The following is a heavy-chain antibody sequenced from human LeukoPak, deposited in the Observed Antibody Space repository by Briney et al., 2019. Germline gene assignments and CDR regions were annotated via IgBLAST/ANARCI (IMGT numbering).Heavy chain of an antibody. J-gene: IGHJ4*02. V-gene: IGHV4-4*07. Sequence: NSSGTLSLTCSLSGGPFSSYYWIWIRQPAGRGREGVGRIYTSGSTNYNPSLKSRVTISVDKSKNQFSLKLSSVTAADTAVYYCARDYSSSFGLDYWGQGTLVTVSS. D-gene: IGHD6-6*01. CDR2: IYTSGST. CDR1: GGPFSSYY. CDR3: ARDYSSSFGLDY.